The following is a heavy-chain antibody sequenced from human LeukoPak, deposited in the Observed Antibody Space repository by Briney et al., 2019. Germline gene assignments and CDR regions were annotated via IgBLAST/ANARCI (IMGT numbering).Heavy chain of an antibody. CDR1: GFTFSSYG. V-gene: IGHV3-33*01. D-gene: IGHD3-22*01. Sequence: GGSLRLSCTAPGFTFSSYGMHWVRQAPGKGLEWVAVIWYDGSNKYYADSVKGRFTISRDNSKNTLYLQMNSLRAEDTAVYYCARERRDYNIPRHFDYWGQGTLVTVSS. J-gene: IGHJ4*02. CDR2: IWYDGSNK. CDR3: ARERRDYNIPRHFDY.